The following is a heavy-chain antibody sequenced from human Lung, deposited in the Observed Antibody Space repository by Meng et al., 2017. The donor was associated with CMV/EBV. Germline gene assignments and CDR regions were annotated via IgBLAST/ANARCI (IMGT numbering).Heavy chain of an antibody. D-gene: IGHD6-13*01. CDR3: AREAAAALNWFDP. CDR2: ISSSSSYI. Sequence: EVQLVESGGGRVKPGWSLRLACAASGFTFSSYSMNWVRQAPGKGLEWVSFISSSSSYIYYADSVKGRFTISRDNAKNSLYLQMNSLRAEDTAVYYCAREAAAALNWFDPWGQGTLVTVSS. V-gene: IGHV3-21*01. J-gene: IGHJ5*02. CDR1: GFTFSSYS.